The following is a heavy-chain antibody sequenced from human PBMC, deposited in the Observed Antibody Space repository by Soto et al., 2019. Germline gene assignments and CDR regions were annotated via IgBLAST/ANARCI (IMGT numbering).Heavy chain of an antibody. Sequence: RASVKVSCKASGYTFTSYGISWVLQAPGQGLEWMGWISAYNGNTNYAQKLQGRVTMTTDTSTSTAYMELRSLRSDDTAVYYCASAVGTKTGYYYGMDVWGQGTTVTVSS. CDR1: GYTFTSYG. CDR3: ASAVGTKTGYYYGMDV. V-gene: IGHV1-18*01. J-gene: IGHJ6*02. CDR2: ISAYNGNT. D-gene: IGHD1-1*01.